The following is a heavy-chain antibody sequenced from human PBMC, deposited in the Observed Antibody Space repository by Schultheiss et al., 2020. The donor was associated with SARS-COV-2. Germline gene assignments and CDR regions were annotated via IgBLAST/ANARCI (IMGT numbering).Heavy chain of an antibody. D-gene: IGHD1-26*01. CDR2: IYYSGST. V-gene: IGHV4-4*02. J-gene: IGHJ2*01. Sequence: GSLRLSCAASGFTFSNAWMSWIRQPPGRGLEWIGSIYYSGSTYYNPSLESRVTISLDESQTQFSLNLRSVTAADTAVYYCARATRERYFDLWGRGTLVTVSS. CDR1: GFTFSNAW. CDR3: ARATRERYFDL.